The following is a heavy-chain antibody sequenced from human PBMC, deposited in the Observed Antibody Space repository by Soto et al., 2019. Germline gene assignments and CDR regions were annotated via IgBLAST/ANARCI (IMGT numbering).Heavy chain of an antibody. D-gene: IGHD3-3*01. J-gene: IGHJ4*02. Sequence: GGSLRLSCAASGFTFSSYGMHWVRQAPGKGLEWVAVISYDGSNKYYADSVKGRFTISRDNSKNTLYLQMNSLRAEDTAVYYCAKDHPYDFWSGYYGYWGQGTLVTVSS. CDR2: ISYDGSNK. CDR1: GFTFSSYG. CDR3: AKDHPYDFWSGYYGY. V-gene: IGHV3-30*18.